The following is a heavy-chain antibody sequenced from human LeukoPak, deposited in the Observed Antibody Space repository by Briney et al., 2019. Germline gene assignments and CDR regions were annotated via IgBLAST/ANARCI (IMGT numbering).Heavy chain of an antibody. CDR1: GFTFSSYG. J-gene: IGHJ4*02. D-gene: IGHD3-22*01. CDR2: TSYDGSNK. Sequence: GGSLRLSCAASGFTFSSYGVHWVRQAPGEGLEWVAVTSYDGSNKDYADSVKGRFTISRDNSKNTLYLQMSSLRAEDTAVYYCAKAGYYYDSSGYDWYYFDYWGQGTLVTVSS. V-gene: IGHV3-30*18. CDR3: AKAGYYYDSSGYDWYYFDY.